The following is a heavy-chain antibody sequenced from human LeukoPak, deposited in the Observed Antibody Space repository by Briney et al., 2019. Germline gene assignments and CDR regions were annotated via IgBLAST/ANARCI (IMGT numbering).Heavy chain of an antibody. CDR3: ARGRGYSYGLRFDY. D-gene: IGHD5-18*01. V-gene: IGHV4-34*01. CDR2: INHSGST. Sequence: SETLSLTCAVYGGSFSGYYWSWIRQPPGKGLEWIGEINHSGSTNYNPSLKSRITISVDTSKNQFSLKLSSVTAADTAVYYCARGRGYSYGLRFDYWGQGTLVTVSS. CDR1: GGSFSGYY. J-gene: IGHJ4*02.